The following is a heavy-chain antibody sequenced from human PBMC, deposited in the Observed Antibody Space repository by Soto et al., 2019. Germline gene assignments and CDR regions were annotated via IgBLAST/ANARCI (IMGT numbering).Heavy chain of an antibody. CDR2: INSDGSST. V-gene: IGHV3-74*01. CDR1: GFTFSSYW. CDR3: ARPLDGGWLDRWATVTTKNWFVP. Sequence: PGGSLRLSCAASGFTFSSYWMHWVRQAPGKGLVWVSRINSDGSSTSYADSVKGRFTISRDNAKNTLYLQMNSLRAEDTAVYYCARPLDGGWLDRWATVTTKNWFVPWGQGTLVIVSS. D-gene: IGHD4-17*01. J-gene: IGHJ5*02.